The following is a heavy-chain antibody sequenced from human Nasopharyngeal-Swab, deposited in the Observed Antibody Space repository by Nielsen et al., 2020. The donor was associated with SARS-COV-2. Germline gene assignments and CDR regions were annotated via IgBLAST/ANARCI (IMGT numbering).Heavy chain of an antibody. CDR1: GGSFSGYY. CDR2: INHSGST. V-gene: IGHV4-34*01. CDR3: ARSYSSGWGFFDY. J-gene: IGHJ4*02. D-gene: IGHD6-19*01. Sequence: GSLRLSCAVYGGSFSGYYWSWIRQPPGKGLEWIGEINHSGSTNYNPSLKSRVTISVGTSKNQFSLKLSSVTAADTAVYYCARSYSSGWGFFDYWGQGTLVTVSS.